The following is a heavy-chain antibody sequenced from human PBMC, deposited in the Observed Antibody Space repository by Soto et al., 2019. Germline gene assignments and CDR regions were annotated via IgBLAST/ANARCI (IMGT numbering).Heavy chain of an antibody. CDR3: ASATCSGGSCYSFFGGGFDP. J-gene: IGHJ5*02. CDR2: IKQDGSET. D-gene: IGHD2-15*01. CDR1: GFTFSRHW. Sequence: EEQLVESGGGLVQPGGSLRLSCAASGFTFSRHWMTGVRQAPEKGLEWVANIKQDGSETYYVDSVRGRFTISRDNAKNSLYLQMNSLRAEDKAVYYCASATCSGGSCYSFFGGGFDPLGPGTLVTVSS. V-gene: IGHV3-7*01.